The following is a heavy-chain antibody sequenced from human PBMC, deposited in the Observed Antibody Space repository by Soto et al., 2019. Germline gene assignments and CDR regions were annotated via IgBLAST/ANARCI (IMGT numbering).Heavy chain of an antibody. J-gene: IGHJ4*02. CDR2: IDPTDSYT. Sequence: CLKISCKASGYSFTRKWISWVRQMPGKGLEWMGRIDPTDSYTNYSPSFQGHVTISVDKSSSTAYLQWSSLKASDTAMYYCARGNFGELLSHWGQGTLVTVSS. V-gene: IGHV5-10-1*01. D-gene: IGHD3-10*01. CDR3: ARGNFGELLSH. CDR1: GYSFTRKW.